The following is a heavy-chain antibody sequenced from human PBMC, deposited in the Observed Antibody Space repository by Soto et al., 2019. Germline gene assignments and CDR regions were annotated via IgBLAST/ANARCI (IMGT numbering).Heavy chain of an antibody. J-gene: IGHJ4*02. CDR2: IYYSGGT. CDR3: ARRLTTTVTAMGY. CDR1: GGSISSSSYY. D-gene: IGHD2-21*02. V-gene: IGHV4-39*01. Sequence: SETLSPTCTVSGGSISSSSYYWGWTRQPPGKGLEWIGSIYYSGGTYYNPSLKSRVTISVDTSKNQFSLKLSSVTAADTAVYYCARRLTTTVTAMGYWGQGTPVTVSS.